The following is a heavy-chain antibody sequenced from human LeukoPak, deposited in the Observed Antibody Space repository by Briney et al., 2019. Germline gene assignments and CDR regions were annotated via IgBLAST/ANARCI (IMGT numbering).Heavy chain of an antibody. D-gene: IGHD3-16*02. J-gene: IGHJ4*02. CDR2: LIVRGVTT. Sequence: VGSLRHSCATSVFTFTLYAMSWVGRAPGKGLEWFSTLIVRGVTTYLADLGRGGFTFPRNNSKNILYWQLNSLRAEDPALYYLAYLGGYQRDYWGQGTLVTVSS. CDR1: VFTFTLYA. CDR3: AYLGGYQRDY. V-gene: IGHV3-23*01.